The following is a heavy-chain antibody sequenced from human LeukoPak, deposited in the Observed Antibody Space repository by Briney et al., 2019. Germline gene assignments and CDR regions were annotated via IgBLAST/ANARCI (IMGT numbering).Heavy chain of an antibody. Sequence: ASVKVSCKASGYTFTGYYMHWVRQAPGQGLEWMGWINPNSGGTNYAQKFQGRVTMTRDTSINTAYMELSRLRSDDTALYYCARAEGYCTNGVCYGFVFWGQGTLVTVSS. D-gene: IGHD2-8*01. V-gene: IGHV1-2*02. J-gene: IGHJ4*02. CDR3: ARAEGYCTNGVCYGFVF. CDR1: GYTFTGYY. CDR2: INPNSGGT.